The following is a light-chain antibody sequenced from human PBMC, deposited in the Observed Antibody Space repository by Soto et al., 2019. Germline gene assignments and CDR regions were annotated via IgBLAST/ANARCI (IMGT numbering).Light chain of an antibody. CDR2: GAS. J-gene: IGKJ1*01. V-gene: IGKV3-20*01. Sequence: EILLTQSPGTLSLCPGERATLSCRASQSVSSSYLAWYQQKPGQAPRLLIYGASSRATGIPDRFSGSGSGTDFTLTISRLEPEDFAVYYCQHYGNSPWTFGQGTKVEI. CDR3: QHYGNSPWT. CDR1: QSVSSSY.